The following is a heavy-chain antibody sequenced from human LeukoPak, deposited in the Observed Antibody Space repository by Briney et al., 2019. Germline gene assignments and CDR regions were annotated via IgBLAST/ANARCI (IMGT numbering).Heavy chain of an antibody. D-gene: IGHD6-19*01. V-gene: IGHV3-48*03. Sequence: QPGRSLRLSCAASGFTFSSYEMNWVRQAPGKGLEWVSYISSSGSTIYYADSVKGRFTISRDNAKNSLYLQMNSLRAEDTAVYYCARSSGWTGAFDYWGQGTLVTVSS. J-gene: IGHJ4*02. CDR1: GFTFSSYE. CDR3: ARSSGWTGAFDY. CDR2: ISSSGSTI.